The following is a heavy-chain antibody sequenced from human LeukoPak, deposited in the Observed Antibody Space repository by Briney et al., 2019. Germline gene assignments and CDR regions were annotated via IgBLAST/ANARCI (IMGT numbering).Heavy chain of an antibody. CDR3: ARVLVPAAILYYYYYYGMDV. Sequence: PSETLSLTCAVYGGSFSGYYWSWIRQPPGKGLEWIGEINQSGSTNYNPSLKSRVTISVDTSKNQFSLKLSSVTAADTAVYYCARVLVPAAILYYYYYYGMDVWGQGTTVTVSS. J-gene: IGHJ6*02. CDR2: INQSGST. D-gene: IGHD2-2*01. V-gene: IGHV4-34*01. CDR1: GGSFSGYY.